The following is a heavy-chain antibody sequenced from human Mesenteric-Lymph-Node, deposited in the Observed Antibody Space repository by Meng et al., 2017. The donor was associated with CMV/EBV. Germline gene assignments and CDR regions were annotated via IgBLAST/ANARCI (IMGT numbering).Heavy chain of an antibody. V-gene: IGHV4-38-2*02. D-gene: IGHD4-11*01. J-gene: IGHJ6*02. CDR2: IYHSGST. Sequence: SETLSLTCTVSGYSISSGYYWGWIRQPPGKGLEWIGSIYHSGSTYYNPSLKSRVTISVDTSKNQFSLKLSSVTAADTAVYYCAREGISLNYRGGYYYYGMDAWGQGTTVTVSS. CDR1: GYSISSGYY. CDR3: AREGISLNYRGGYYYYGMDA.